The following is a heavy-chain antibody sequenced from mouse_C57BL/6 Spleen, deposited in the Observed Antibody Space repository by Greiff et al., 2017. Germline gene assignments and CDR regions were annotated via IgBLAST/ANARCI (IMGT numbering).Heavy chain of an antibody. CDR3: ARSSYYYGSSYGYFDV. D-gene: IGHD1-1*01. Sequence: VQLQQPGAELVKPGASVKMSCKASGYTFTSYWITWVKQRPGQGLEWIGDIYPGSGSTNYNEKFKSKATLTVDTSSSTAYMQLSSLTSEDSAVYYCARSSYYYGSSYGYFDVWGTGTTVTVSS. V-gene: IGHV1-55*01. CDR1: GYTFTSYW. J-gene: IGHJ1*03. CDR2: IYPGSGST.